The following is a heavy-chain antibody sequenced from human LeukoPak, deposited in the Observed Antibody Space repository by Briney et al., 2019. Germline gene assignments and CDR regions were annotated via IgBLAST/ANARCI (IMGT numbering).Heavy chain of an antibody. Sequence: PGRSLRLSCTASGFTFGDYAMSWVRQAPGKGLEWVGFIRSKAYGGTTEYAASVKGRFTISRDDSKSIAYLQMNSLKTEDTAVYYCTRGSHSYDILTGYSPLIDYWGQGTLVTVSS. V-gene: IGHV3-49*04. CDR3: TRGSHSYDILTGYSPLIDY. J-gene: IGHJ4*02. CDR2: IRSKAYGGTT. CDR1: GFTFGDYA. D-gene: IGHD3-9*01.